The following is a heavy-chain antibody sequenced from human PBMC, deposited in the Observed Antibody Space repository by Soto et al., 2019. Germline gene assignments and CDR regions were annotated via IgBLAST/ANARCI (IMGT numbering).Heavy chain of an antibody. D-gene: IGHD2-2*01. V-gene: IGHV3-74*01. CDR3: ARGGWCSVTNCPFDY. CDR2: INSDGSST. CDR1: GFTFSNYW. Sequence: EVQLVESGGGLVQPGGSLRLSCAASGFTFSNYWLHWVRQAPGKGLVWVSHINSDGSSTTYAESVKGRFTISRDNAKNTLSLQMNSLGAEDTAVYYCARGGWCSVTNCPFDYWGQGTVVTVSS. J-gene: IGHJ4*02.